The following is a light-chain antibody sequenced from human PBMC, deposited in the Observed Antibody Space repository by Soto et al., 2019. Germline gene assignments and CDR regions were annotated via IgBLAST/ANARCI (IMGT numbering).Light chain of an antibody. CDR3: QTWATGLLV. CDR1: SGHSSYA. CDR2: VNSDGSH. V-gene: IGLV4-69*01. Sequence: QPVLTQSPSASASLGASVKLTCTLSSGHSSYAIAWHQQQPEKGPRYLMKVNSDGSHNKGDGIPGRFSGSSSGAERYLTISSLQSEDEADYYCQTWATGLLVFGTGTKLTVL. J-gene: IGLJ1*01.